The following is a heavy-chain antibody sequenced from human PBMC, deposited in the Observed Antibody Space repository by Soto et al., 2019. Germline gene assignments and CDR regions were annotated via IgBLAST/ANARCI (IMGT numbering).Heavy chain of an antibody. Sequence: EVQLLESGGGLVQPGGSLRLSCEASGFTFSGYAMSWVRQAPGKGLEWVSAIRGGAVSTYYADSVKGRFTISRDNSKNTLYMQMNSLRAEDTAVYYCGTHYDFWSADVGYWGQGTLVTVSS. CDR3: GTHYDFWSADVGY. CDR2: IRGGAVST. V-gene: IGHV3-23*01. D-gene: IGHD3-3*01. J-gene: IGHJ4*02. CDR1: GFTFSGYA.